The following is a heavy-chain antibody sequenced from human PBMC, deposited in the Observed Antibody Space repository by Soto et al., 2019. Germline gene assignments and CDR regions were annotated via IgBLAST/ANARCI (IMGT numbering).Heavy chain of an antibody. CDR1: GFTVSGKY. CDR3: AREPPYPSYCSSTSCYGDYFDY. D-gene: IGHD2-2*01. Sequence: GGSLRLSCAASGFTVSGKYMSWVRQAPGKGLEWVSTIYSDGRTYYTDSVKGRFTIARDNPKNIVFLQLNSLRAEDTAVYYCAREPPYPSYCSSTSCYGDYFDYWGQGTLVTVSS. J-gene: IGHJ4*02. V-gene: IGHV3-66*01. CDR2: IYSDGRT.